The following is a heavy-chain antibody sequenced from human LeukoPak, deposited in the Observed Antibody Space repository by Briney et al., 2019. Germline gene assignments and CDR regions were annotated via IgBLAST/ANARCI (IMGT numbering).Heavy chain of an antibody. J-gene: IGHJ4*02. CDR3: ARGHVTTVTTFDY. V-gene: IGHV3-30-3*01. CDR2: ISYDGSNK. Sequence: GGSLRLSCAASGFTFSSYAMHWVRQAPGKGLEWVAVISYDGSNKYYADSVKGLFTISRDNSKNTLYLQMNSLRAEDTAVYYCARGHVTTVTTFDYWGQGTLVTVSS. D-gene: IGHD4-17*01. CDR1: GFTFSSYA.